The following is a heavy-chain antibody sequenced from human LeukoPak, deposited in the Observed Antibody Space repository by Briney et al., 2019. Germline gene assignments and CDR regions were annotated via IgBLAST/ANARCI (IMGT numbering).Heavy chain of an antibody. Sequence: GGSLRLSCAASGFTFSGYAMHWVRQAPGKGLEYVSAISSNGGSTYYANSVKGRFTISRDNSKNTLYLQMGSLRAEDMAVYYCARDRSDTSGFDYWGQGTLVTVSS. D-gene: IGHD3-22*01. J-gene: IGHJ4*02. V-gene: IGHV3-64*01. CDR3: ARDRSDTSGFDY. CDR2: ISSNGGST. CDR1: GFTFSGYA.